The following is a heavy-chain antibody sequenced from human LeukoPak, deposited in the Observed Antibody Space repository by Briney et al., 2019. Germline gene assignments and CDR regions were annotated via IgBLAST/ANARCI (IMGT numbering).Heavy chain of an antibody. CDR1: GGSVSSGSYC. V-gene: IGHV4-61*01. Sequence: SETLSLTCTVSGGSVSSGSYCRSWIQQPPRKGLEWIGYIYYSGTTNYNPSLKSRVTISVDTSKNQSSLKLSSVTAADTAVYYCASERPLGFDYWGQGTLVTVSS. CDR3: ASERPLGFDY. CDR2: IYYSGTT. D-gene: IGHD7-27*01. J-gene: IGHJ4*02.